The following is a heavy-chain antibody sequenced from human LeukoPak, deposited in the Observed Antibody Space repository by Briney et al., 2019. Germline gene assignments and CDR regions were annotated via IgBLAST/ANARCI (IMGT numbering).Heavy chain of an antibody. J-gene: IGHJ4*02. Sequence: PSETLSLTCAVYGGSFSGYYWSWIRQPPGKGLEWIGEINHSGSTNYNPSLKSRVTISVDTSKNQFSLKLSSVTAADTAVYYCARALCGGDCYYFDYWGQGTLVTVSS. CDR3: ARALCGGDCYYFDY. D-gene: IGHD2-21*02. CDR1: GGSFSGYY. V-gene: IGHV4-34*01. CDR2: INHSGST.